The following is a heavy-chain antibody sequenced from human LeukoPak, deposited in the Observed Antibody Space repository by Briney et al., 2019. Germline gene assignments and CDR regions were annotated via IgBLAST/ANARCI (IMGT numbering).Heavy chain of an antibody. CDR2: ILENGSNQ. CDR1: GFTFSNYI. D-gene: IGHD3-22*01. CDR3: ARAHYYDSSGFDY. J-gene: IGHJ4*02. V-gene: IGHV3-30*04. Sequence: GGSLRLSCAASGFTFSNYIMHWVRQAPGKGLDWVAVILENGSNQYYADSVKGRFTISRDNAKNSLYLQMNSLRAEDTAVYYCARAHYYDSSGFDYWGQGTLVTVSS.